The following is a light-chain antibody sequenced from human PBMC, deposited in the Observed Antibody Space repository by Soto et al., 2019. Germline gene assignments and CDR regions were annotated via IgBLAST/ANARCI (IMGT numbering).Light chain of an antibody. V-gene: IGLV2-14*01. J-gene: IGLJ1*01. CDR1: SSDVGGYNY. CDR3: SSYTRSSSLYV. CDR2: DVS. Sequence: QSALTQPASVSGSPGQSITISCTGTSSDVGGYNYVSWYQQHPGKAPKLMIYDVSNRPSGLSNRFSGSKSGNTASLTISGLQAEDEAAYYCSSYTRSSSLYVFGTGTKVTVL.